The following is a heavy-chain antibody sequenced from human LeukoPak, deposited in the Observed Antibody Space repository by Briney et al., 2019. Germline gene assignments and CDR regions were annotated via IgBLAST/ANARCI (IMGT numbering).Heavy chain of an antibody. V-gene: IGHV3-23*01. D-gene: IGHD5-12*01. CDR2: ISGSGGST. CDR1: GFTFSSYA. CDR3: AKDSKVAYYFDY. J-gene: IGHJ4*02. Sequence: AGGSLRLSCAASGFTFSSYAMSWVRQAPGKGLEWVSAISGSGGSTYYADSVKGRFTISRDNSKNTLYLQMNSLRAEDTAVYYCAKDSKVAYYFDYWGPGTLVTVSS.